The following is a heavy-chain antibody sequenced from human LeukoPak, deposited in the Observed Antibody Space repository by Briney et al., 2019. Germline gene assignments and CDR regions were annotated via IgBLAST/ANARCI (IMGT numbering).Heavy chain of an antibody. J-gene: IGHJ3*02. Sequence: GSLRLSCAASGFTFSSYEMNWVRQPPGKGLEWIGNIYYSGTTYYNPSLKSRVTISVDTSRNQFSLKVSSVTAADTAVYYCARRPPALGAFDIWGQGTMVSVSS. CDR1: GFTFSSYE. CDR2: IYYSGTT. V-gene: IGHV4-39*01. CDR3: ARRPPALGAFDI.